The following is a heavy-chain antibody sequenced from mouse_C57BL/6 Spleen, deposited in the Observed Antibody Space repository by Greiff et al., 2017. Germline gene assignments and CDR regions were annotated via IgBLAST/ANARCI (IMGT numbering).Heavy chain of an antibody. D-gene: IGHD2-2*01. V-gene: IGHV1-39*01. CDR2: INPNYGTT. J-gene: IGHJ4*01. CDR3: ARWAYGYDGDVYYYAMDY. Sequence: VQLKQSGPELVKPGASVKISCKASGYSFTDYNMNWVKQSNGKSLEWIGVINPNYGTTSYNQKFKGKATLTVDQSSITAYMQLNSLTSEDSAVYYCARWAYGYDGDVYYYAMDYWGQGTSVTVSS. CDR1: GYSFTDYN.